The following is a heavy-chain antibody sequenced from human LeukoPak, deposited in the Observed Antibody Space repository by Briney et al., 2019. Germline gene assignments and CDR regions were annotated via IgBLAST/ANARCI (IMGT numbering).Heavy chain of an antibody. CDR3: ARSYRGVIGDY. D-gene: IGHD3-3*01. J-gene: IGHJ4*02. CDR1: GGSISSNSYY. Sequence: SETLSLTCAVSGGSISSNSYYWGWIRQPPGKGLEWIGRLYTSGSTNYYPSLKSRVTISVDTSKNQFSLKLSSVTAADTAVYYCARSYRGVIGDYWGQGTLVTVSS. CDR2: LYTSGST. V-gene: IGHV4-39*07.